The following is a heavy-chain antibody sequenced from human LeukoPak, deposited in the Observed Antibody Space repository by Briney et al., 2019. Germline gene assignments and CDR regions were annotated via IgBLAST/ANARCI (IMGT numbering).Heavy chain of an antibody. J-gene: IGHJ2*01. V-gene: IGHV4-59*01. CDR3: ARGGRQQANWYIAR. CDR2: IYYSGST. D-gene: IGHD6-13*01. CDR1: GCFFTTEY. Sequence: SETLSLTCASSGCFFTTEYWWSWVRQPPGKGLEWIGYIYYSGSTNYNPSLKSRVTISVDTSKNQFSLKLSSVTAADTAVYYCARGGRQQANWYIARWGHGTLVTVSS.